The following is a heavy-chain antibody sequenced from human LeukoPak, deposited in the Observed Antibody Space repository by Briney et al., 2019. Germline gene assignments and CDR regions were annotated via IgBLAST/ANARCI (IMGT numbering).Heavy chain of an antibody. V-gene: IGHV3-21*01. CDR3: ARSLRAGVDY. CDR2: ISSSSSYI. J-gene: IGHJ4*02. CDR1: GFTFSSYS. Sequence: PGGPLRLSCAASGFTFSSYSMNWVRQAPGKGLEWVSSISSSSSYIYYADSVKGRFTISRDNAKNSLYLQMNSLRAEDTAVYYCARSLRAGVDYWGQGTLVTVSS. D-gene: IGHD6-13*01.